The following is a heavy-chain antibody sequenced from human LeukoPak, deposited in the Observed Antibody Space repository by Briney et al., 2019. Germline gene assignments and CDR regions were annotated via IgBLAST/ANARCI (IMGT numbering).Heavy chain of an antibody. V-gene: IGHV4-39*01. J-gene: IGHJ5*02. CDR2: IYYNGRT. D-gene: IGHD6-25*01. CDR1: GFTFSSYG. Sequence: PGRSLRLSCAASGFTFSSYGMHWVRQPPGKGLEWIGVIYYNGRTFYNPSLESRVTISVDTSKNQFSLKLSSVTAADTAVYYCARRSGRTPNYFDPWGQGTLVTVSS. CDR3: ARRSGRTPNYFDP.